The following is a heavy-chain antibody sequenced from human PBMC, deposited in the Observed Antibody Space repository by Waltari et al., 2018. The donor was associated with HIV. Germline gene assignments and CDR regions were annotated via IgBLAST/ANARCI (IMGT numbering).Heavy chain of an antibody. CDR3: ARDAKVGGYSSSWYGY. CDR1: GFTFSSYS. Sequence: EVQLVESGGGLVKPGGSLRLSCGASGFTFSSYSMNWVRQAPGKGLEWVSSISSSSSYIYYADSVKGRFTISRDNAKNSLYLQMNSLRAEDTAVYYCARDAKVGGYSSSWYGYWGQGTLVTVSS. CDR2: ISSSSSYI. V-gene: IGHV3-21*01. D-gene: IGHD6-13*01. J-gene: IGHJ4*02.